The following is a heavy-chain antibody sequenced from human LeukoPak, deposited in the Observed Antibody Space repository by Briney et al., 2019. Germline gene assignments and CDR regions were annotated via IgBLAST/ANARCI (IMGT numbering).Heavy chain of an antibody. J-gene: IGHJ4*02. V-gene: IGHV3-30*04. D-gene: IGHD2-21*01. Sequence: GGSLRLSCAASGFTFSSYAMSWVRQAPGKGLEWVAVISYDGSNKYYADSVKGRFTISRDNSKNKLYLKMNSQRAEDAAVYYCARAPVTSCCGVLCYPFDYWGQGTLVTVSS. CDR1: GFTFSSYA. CDR3: ARAPVTSCCGVLCYPFDY. CDR2: ISYDGSNK.